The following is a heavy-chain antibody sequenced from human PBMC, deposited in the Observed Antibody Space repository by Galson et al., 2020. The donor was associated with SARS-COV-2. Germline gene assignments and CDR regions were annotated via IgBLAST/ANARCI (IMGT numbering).Heavy chain of an antibody. CDR3: ARADKTYGSGTLDY. Sequence: SEPLSLTCAVYGASFTAYYWNWIRQIPGKGLEWIGATNHSGSTNYNTSLKSRVTLSEATSKTQFSLKLSSVTAADTAVYYCARADKTYGSGTLDYWGQGTLVTVSS. V-gene: IGHV4-34*01. CDR2: TNHSGST. J-gene: IGHJ4*02. D-gene: IGHD3-10*01. CDR1: GASFTAYY.